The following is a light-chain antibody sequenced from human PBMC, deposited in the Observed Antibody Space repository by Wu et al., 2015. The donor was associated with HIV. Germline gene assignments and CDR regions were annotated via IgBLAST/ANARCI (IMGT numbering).Light chain of an antibody. V-gene: IGKV3-15*01. CDR3: QQYHSWPPKT. CDR2: GAS. J-gene: IGKJ1*01. CDR1: QSISRN. Sequence: EIVMTQSPATLSVSPGERVTLSCRASQSISRNLAWYQQKRGQAPRLLIYGASTRATGVPVRFSGSGSGTEFTLTVSGMQSEDFAVYYCQQYHSWPPKTFGQGTKVEIK.